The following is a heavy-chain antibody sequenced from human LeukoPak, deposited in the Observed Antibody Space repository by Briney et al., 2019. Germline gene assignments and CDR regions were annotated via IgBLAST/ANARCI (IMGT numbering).Heavy chain of an antibody. J-gene: IGHJ4*02. CDR1: GFTFSSYE. CDR2: ISSSGRTI. CDR3: ARDYGGDY. V-gene: IGHV3-48*03. Sequence: PGGSLRLSCAASGFTFSSYEMNWVRRAPGKGLEWVSYISSSGRTIYYADSVKGRFTISRDNAKNSLYLQMNSLRAGDTAVYYCARDYGGDYWGQGTLVTVSS. D-gene: IGHD3-10*01.